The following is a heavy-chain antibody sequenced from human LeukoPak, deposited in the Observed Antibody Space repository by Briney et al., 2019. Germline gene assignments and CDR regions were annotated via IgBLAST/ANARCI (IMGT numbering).Heavy chain of an antibody. CDR2: IYYSGST. D-gene: IGHD3-10*01. J-gene: IGHJ5*02. Sequence: SETLSLTCTVSGGSISSSSYYWGWIRQPPGKGLEWIGSIYYSGSTYYNPSLKSRVTISVDTSKNQFSLKLSSVTAADTAVYYCARPGGMVRGVTNWFDPWGQGTLVTVSS. CDR1: GGSISSSSYY. V-gene: IGHV4-39*01. CDR3: ARPGGMVRGVTNWFDP.